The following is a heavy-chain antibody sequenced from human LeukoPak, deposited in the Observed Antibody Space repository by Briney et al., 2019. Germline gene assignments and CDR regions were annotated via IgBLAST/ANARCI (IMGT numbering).Heavy chain of an antibody. CDR1: GGSISSYY. D-gene: IGHD6-19*01. V-gene: IGHV4-59*01. J-gene: IGHJ4*02. Sequence: SETLSLTCTVSGGSISSYYWNWIRQPPGKGLEWIGYVFHSGSTNYNPSLKSRVTMSVDTSKNQFSLKLSSVTAADTAMYYCAREASSGWHIDYWGQGTLVTVSS. CDR2: VFHSGST. CDR3: AREASSGWHIDY.